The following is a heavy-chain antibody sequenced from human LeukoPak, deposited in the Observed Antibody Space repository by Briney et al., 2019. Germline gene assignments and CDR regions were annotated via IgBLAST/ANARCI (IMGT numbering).Heavy chain of an antibody. D-gene: IGHD4-17*01. CDR2: IIPIFGTA. CDR1: GGTLSSYA. Sequence: ASVKVSCKASGGTLSSYAISWVRQAPGQGLEWMGGIIPIFGTANYAQKFQGRVTITADESTSTAYMELSSLRSEDTAVYYCARAPSYGDTEFDYWGQGTLVTVSS. CDR3: ARAPSYGDTEFDY. V-gene: IGHV1-69*13. J-gene: IGHJ4*02.